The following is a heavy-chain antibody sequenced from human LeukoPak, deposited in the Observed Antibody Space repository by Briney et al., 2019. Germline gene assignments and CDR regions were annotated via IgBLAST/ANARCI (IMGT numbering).Heavy chain of an antibody. J-gene: IGHJ5*02. CDR3: TRAYGYNWFDP. V-gene: IGHV3-74*01. CDR2: IKSDGSST. D-gene: IGHD5-24*01. Sequence: PGGSLRLSCAAPGFTFSAYWMHKVRQAPGKGLVWVSRIKSDGSSTSYADSVKGRFTISRDNAKNTLYLQTNSLRADDTAVYYCTRAYGYNWFDPWGQGTLVTVSS. CDR1: GFTFSAYW.